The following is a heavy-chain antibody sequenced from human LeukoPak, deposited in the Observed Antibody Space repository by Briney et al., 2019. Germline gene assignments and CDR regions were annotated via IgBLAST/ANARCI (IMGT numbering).Heavy chain of an antibody. CDR3: ARGRYSSSLYYFDY. Sequence: ASVKVSCKASGYTFTSYDIHWVRQATGQGLEWMGWMNPNSGNTGYAQKFQGRVTMTRNTSISTAYMELSSLRSEDTAVYYCARGRYSSSLYYFDYWGQGTLVTVSS. CDR1: GYTFTSYD. V-gene: IGHV1-8*01. CDR2: MNPNSGNT. J-gene: IGHJ4*02. D-gene: IGHD6-13*01.